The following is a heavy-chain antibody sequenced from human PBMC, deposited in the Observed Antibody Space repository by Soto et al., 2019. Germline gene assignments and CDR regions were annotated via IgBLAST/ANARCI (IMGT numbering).Heavy chain of an antibody. J-gene: IGHJ4*02. D-gene: IGHD3-3*01. Sequence: QVQLQESGPGLVQPSQTLSVTCTVSGGSISSVDYSWTCLRQPPGKGLEWVADIYSHGHTYKASSLKRRLAMSVDTYKSQDALRLSSVTAADTAVYYCARALSPDHAWSGYFQGYYYDNWGRRTLVTVSS. CDR1: GGSISSVDYS. CDR2: IYSHGHT. V-gene: IGHV4-30-4*01. CDR3: ARALSPDHAWSGYFQGYYYDN.